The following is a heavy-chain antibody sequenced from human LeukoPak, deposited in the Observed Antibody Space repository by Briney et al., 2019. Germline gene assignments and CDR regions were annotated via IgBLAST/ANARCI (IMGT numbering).Heavy chain of an antibody. D-gene: IGHD6-13*01. Sequence: GSSVKVSCKASGGTFSSYAISWVRQAPGQGLEWMGGIIPIFGTANYAQKFQGRVTITTDESTSTAYMELSSLRSEDTAVYYCAREGNLAAAPDYWGQGTLVTVSS. J-gene: IGHJ4*02. CDR1: GGTFSSYA. CDR2: IIPIFGTA. V-gene: IGHV1-69*05. CDR3: AREGNLAAAPDY.